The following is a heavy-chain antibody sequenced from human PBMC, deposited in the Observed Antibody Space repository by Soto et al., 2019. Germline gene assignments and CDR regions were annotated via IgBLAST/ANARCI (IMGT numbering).Heavy chain of an antibody. J-gene: IGHJ1*01. V-gene: IGHV3-74*01. CDR3: ARSITRFSTANS. CDR1: GFTFTSYW. Sequence: GGSLRLSCAASGFTFTSYWMHWVRQAPGKGLVWVSRINSDGSSTVYVDSVKGRFTISRDNAKNTLYLQMNSLRAEDTAFYYCARSITRFSTANSWGQDTPLT. CDR2: INSDGSST. D-gene: IGHD3-3*01.